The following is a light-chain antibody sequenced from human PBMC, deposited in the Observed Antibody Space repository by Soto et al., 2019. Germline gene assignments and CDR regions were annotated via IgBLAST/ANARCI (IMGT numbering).Light chain of an antibody. V-gene: IGKV3-15*01. J-gene: IGKJ5*01. CDR1: QSVDGY. CDR3: QQYHKWPPIT. Sequence: LVMTQSPGTLSVSLGESATLSCRASQSVDGYLAWYQQKPRQAPRLLIYGASTRATGVTARFRGGGSGTEFTLTISSLQSEDSAVYYCQQYHKWPPITFGQGTRLEIK. CDR2: GAS.